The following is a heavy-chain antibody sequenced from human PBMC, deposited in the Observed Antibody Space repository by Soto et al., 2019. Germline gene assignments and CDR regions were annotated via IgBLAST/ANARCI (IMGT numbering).Heavy chain of an antibody. CDR2: FDPEDGET. CDR3: ATATHSGAETFLYYYMDV. V-gene: IGHV1-24*01. J-gene: IGHJ6*03. CDR1: GYTLTELS. Sequence: ASVKVSCKVSGYTLTELSMHWVRQAPGKGLEWMGGFDPEDGETIYAQKFQGRVTMTEDTSTDTAYMELSSLRSEDTAVYYCATATHSGAETFLYYYMDVWGKGTTVTVSS. D-gene: IGHD2-15*01.